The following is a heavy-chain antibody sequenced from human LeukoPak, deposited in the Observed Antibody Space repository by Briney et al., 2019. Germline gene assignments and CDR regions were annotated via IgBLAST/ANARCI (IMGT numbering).Heavy chain of an antibody. J-gene: IGHJ4*02. CDR1: GGSISSGSCY. Sequence: PSETLSLTCTVSGGSISSGSCYWSWIRQPAGKGLEWIGRIYTSGSTNYNPSLKSRVTISVDTSKNQFSLKLSSVTAADTAVYYCAREVYGSGSFDGYWGQGTLVTVSS. V-gene: IGHV4-61*02. CDR2: IYTSGST. CDR3: AREVYGSGSFDGY. D-gene: IGHD3-10*01.